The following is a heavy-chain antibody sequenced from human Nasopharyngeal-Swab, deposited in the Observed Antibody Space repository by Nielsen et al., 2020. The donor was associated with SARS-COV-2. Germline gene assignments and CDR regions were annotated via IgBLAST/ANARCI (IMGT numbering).Heavy chain of an antibody. D-gene: IGHD6-13*01. J-gene: IGHJ4*02. CDR3: ARHPKDSSSWLAYHFDY. Sequence: LRLSCTVSGGSISSSSYYWGWIRQPPGKGLEWIGSIYYSGSTYYNPSLKSRVTISVDTSKNQFSLKLSSVTAADTAVYYCARHPKDSSSWLAYHFDYWGQGTLVTVSS. V-gene: IGHV4-39*01. CDR2: IYYSGST. CDR1: GGSISSSSYY.